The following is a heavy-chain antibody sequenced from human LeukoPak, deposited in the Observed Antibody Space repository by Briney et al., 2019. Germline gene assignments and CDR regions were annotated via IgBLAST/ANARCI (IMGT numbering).Heavy chain of an antibody. CDR3: ARERQWLANWFDP. J-gene: IGHJ5*02. CDR2: IYHSGST. Sequence: SQTLSLTCAVSSGSISSGGYSWSWIRQPPGKGLEWIGYIYHSGSTYYNPSLKSRVTISVDRSKNQFSLKLSSVTAADTAVYYCARERQWLANWFDPWGQGTLVTVSS. D-gene: IGHD6-19*01. V-gene: IGHV4-30-2*01. CDR1: SGSISSGGYS.